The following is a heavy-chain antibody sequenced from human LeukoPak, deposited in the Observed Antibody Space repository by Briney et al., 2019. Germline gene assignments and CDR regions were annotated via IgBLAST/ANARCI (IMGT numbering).Heavy chain of an antibody. D-gene: IGHD5-24*01. J-gene: IGHJ4*02. CDR1: GGSISSYY. Sequence: LETLSLTCTVAGGSISSYYWSWIRQPPGKGLEWIGYIYYSGSTNYNPSLKSRVTISVDTSKNQFSLKLSSVTAADTAVYYCARGRGSIDYWGQGTLVTVSS. CDR3: ARGRGSIDY. V-gene: IGHV4-59*01. CDR2: IYYSGST.